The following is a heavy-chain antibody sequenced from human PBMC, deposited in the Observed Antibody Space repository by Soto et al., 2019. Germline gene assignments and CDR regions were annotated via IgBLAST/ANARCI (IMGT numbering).Heavy chain of an antibody. CDR1: GGTFSSYA. J-gene: IGHJ6*02. CDR2: IIPIFGTA. V-gene: IGHV1-69*13. D-gene: IGHD3-3*01. Sequence: SVKVSCKASGGTFSSYAISWVRQAPGQGLEWMGGIIPIFGTANYAQKFQGRVTITADESTSAAYMELSSMRSEDTAVYYCARGPIRFLESSYYYYGMDVWGQGTTVTVSS. CDR3: ARGPIRFLESSYYYYGMDV.